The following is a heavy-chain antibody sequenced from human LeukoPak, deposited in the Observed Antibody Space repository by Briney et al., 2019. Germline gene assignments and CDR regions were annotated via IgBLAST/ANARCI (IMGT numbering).Heavy chain of an antibody. CDR1: GFTVSSNY. Sequence: GGSLRLSCAASGFTVSSNYMSWVRQAPGKGLGWVSLIYSGGNTYYADSVKGRFTISRDNAKNSLFLHMNSLRPEDTAVYYCARSIDFPEYYCYMDVWGKGTTVTVS. V-gene: IGHV3-53*01. J-gene: IGHJ6*03. CDR3: ARSIDFPEYYCYMDV. CDR2: IYSGGNT. D-gene: IGHD3-3*01.